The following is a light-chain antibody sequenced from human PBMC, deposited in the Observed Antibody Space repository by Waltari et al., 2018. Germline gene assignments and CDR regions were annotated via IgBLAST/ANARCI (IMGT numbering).Light chain of an antibody. CDR1: SGHSSYA. CDR3: QTWGTGMV. Sequence: QLVLTQSPSASASLGASVKLTCTLSSGHSSYAIAWHQQQPEKGPRYLMKHNADGRPTQGHGLPDLLSGPSSGAERYLTIASLQSEDEADYYCQTWGTGMVFGGGTKLTVL. CDR2: HNADGRP. J-gene: IGLJ2*01. V-gene: IGLV4-69*01.